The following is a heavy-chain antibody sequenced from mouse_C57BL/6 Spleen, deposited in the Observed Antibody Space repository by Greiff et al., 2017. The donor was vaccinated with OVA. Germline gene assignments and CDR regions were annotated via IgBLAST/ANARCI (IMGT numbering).Heavy chain of an antibody. CDR3: SRSYSIHAMDY. J-gene: IGHJ4*01. V-gene: IGHV1-80*01. CDR2: IYPGDGDT. CDR1: GYAFSSYW. Sequence: QVQLQQSGAELVKPGASVKISCKASGYAFSSYWMNWVKQRPGKGLEWIGQIYPGDGDTNYNGKFKGKATLTADKSSSTAYMQLSSLTSEDSAVYVCSRSYSIHAMDYWGKGTSVTVSS. D-gene: IGHD2-5*01.